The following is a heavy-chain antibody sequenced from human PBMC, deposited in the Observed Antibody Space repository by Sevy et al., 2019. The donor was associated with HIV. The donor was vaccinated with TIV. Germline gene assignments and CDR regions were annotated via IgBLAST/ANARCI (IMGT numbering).Heavy chain of an antibody. Sequence: GGSLRLSCAASGFTFSSYGMHWVRQAPGKGLEWVAVISYDGSNKYYADSVKGRFTISRDNSKNTLYLQMNSLRAEDTAVYYCAKPSRYYDFRSGYYESFGGRRAFDIWGQGTMVTVSS. CDR3: AKPSRYYDFRSGYYESFGGRRAFDI. CDR1: GFTFSSYG. V-gene: IGHV3-30*18. CDR2: ISYDGSNK. J-gene: IGHJ3*02. D-gene: IGHD3-3*01.